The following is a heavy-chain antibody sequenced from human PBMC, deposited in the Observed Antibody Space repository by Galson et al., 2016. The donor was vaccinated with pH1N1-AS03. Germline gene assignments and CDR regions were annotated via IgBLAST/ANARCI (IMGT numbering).Heavy chain of an antibody. V-gene: IGHV3-21*01. Sequence: SLRLSCAASGFTFGSMHWVRQAPGKGLEWVSSIDPTSTYIYYADSPTGRFTISRDNAFNSLYLQMNSLRVDDTAVYFCTRSAPRGGHEPFDFWGQGTLVTVSP. CDR3: TRSAPRGGHEPFDF. J-gene: IGHJ4*02. CDR2: IDPTSTYI. D-gene: IGHD5-12*01. CDR1: GFTFGS.